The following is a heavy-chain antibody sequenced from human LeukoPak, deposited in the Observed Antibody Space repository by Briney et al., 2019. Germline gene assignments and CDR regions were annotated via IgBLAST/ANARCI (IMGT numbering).Heavy chain of an antibody. J-gene: IGHJ5*02. D-gene: IGHD6-6*01. CDR3: ARSSIAARSNWFDP. CDR1: GDSINNYY. V-gene: IGHV4-59*01. CDR2: IYYTGST. Sequence: SETLSLTCTVSGDSINNYYWSWIRQSPGKGLEWLGYIYYTGSTDYNPSLKTRVTISVDTSKHQVSLRLSSVTAADTAVYYCARSSIAARSNWFDPWGQGTLVTVSS.